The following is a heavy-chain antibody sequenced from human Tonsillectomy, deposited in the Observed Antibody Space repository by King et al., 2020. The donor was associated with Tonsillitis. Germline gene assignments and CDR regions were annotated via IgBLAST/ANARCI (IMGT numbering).Heavy chain of an antibody. CDR1: GYTFTGYY. J-gene: IGHJ4*02. CDR3: ARDVGGYSYGLFLY. CDR2: INPNSGGT. D-gene: IGHD5-18*01. Sequence: QEQLVQSGAEVKKPGASVKVSCKASGYTFTGYYMHWVRQAPGQGLEWMGWINPNSGGTNYAQKFQGRVTMTRDTSISTAFMELSRLRSDDTAVYYCARDVGGYSYGLFLYWGQGTLVTVSS. V-gene: IGHV1-2*02.